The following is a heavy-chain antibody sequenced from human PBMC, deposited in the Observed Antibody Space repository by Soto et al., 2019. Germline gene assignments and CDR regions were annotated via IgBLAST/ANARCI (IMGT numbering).Heavy chain of an antibody. J-gene: IGHJ6*03. CDR3: ARRGPRDYGRNIYYYYYLDV. V-gene: IGHV4-34*01. CDR2: ISHSGST. D-gene: IGHD4-17*01. Sequence: SETLSLTCAVYGESFRGYYWSWIRQPPGKGLEWIGEISHSGSTNYNPSLKRRVTISVDTSKNQFSLKLSSVTAADTAVYYCARRGPRDYGRNIYYYYYLDVWGQGTTVTVSS. CDR1: GESFRGYY.